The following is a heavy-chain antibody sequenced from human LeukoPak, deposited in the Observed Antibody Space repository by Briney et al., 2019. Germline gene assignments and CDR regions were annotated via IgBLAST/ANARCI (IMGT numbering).Heavy chain of an antibody. J-gene: IGHJ4*02. CDR1: GFTFRSFS. CDR3: VRGGTYCDSTCKGADY. Sequence: GGSLRLSCAASGFTFRSFSMNWVRQAPGKGLEWVSAIDSSTARIYYANSVRGRFTISRDNAKDSLDLQMNSLRAEDTAVYYCVRGGTYCDSTCKGADYWGQGTLVAVSS. V-gene: IGHV3-21*01. CDR2: IDSSTARI. D-gene: IGHD2/OR15-2a*01.